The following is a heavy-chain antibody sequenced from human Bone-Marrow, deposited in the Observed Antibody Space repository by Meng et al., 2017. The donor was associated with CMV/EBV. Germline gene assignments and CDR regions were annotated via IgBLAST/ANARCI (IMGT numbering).Heavy chain of an antibody. Sequence: ASVKVSCKASGYTFTSYGIRWVRQAPGQGLEWMGWISAYNGNTNYAQKLQGRVTMTTDTSTSTGYMELRSLRTDDTAVYYRARTGALTYYYDSSGYSDAFDIWGQGTMVTVSS. V-gene: IGHV1-18*01. CDR1: GYTFTSYG. CDR2: ISAYNGNT. CDR3: ARTGALTYYYDSSGYSDAFDI. J-gene: IGHJ3*02. D-gene: IGHD3-22*01.